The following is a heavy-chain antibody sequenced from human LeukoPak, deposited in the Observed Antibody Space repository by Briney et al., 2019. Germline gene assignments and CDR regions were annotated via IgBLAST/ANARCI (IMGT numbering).Heavy chain of an antibody. Sequence: GGSLRLSCAASGFTFDDYGMSWVRQAPGKGLEWVSGINWNGGSTGYADSVKGRFTISRDNAKNPLYLQMNSLRAEDTALYYCARGKYDPPFDYWGQGTLVTVSS. CDR3: ARGKYDPPFDY. D-gene: IGHD3-3*01. V-gene: IGHV3-20*04. J-gene: IGHJ4*02. CDR2: INWNGGST. CDR1: GFTFDDYG.